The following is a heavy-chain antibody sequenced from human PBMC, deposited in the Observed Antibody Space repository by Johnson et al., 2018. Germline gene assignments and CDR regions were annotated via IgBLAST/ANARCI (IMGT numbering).Heavy chain of an antibody. CDR3: ARLRRIKIFGVAKYRDV. D-gene: IGHD3-3*01. CDR2: INHSGST. Sequence: QVQLQQWGAGLLKPSETLSLTCAVYGGSFSGYYWSWIRQPPGKGLEWIGEINHSGSTNYNPSLQSRVTISVDTSKNPFPLKLSSVPAADTAVYYCARLRRIKIFGVAKYRDVWGKGNTVTVSS. CDR1: GGSFSGYY. V-gene: IGHV4-34*01. J-gene: IGHJ6*03.